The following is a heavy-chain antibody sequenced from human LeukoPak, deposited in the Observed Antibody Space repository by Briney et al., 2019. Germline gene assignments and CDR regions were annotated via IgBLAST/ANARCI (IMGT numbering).Heavy chain of an antibody. CDR1: GFSFSTSGVG. CDR2: IYWDDDK. D-gene: IGHD3-22*01. V-gene: IGHV2-5*02. J-gene: IGHJ4*02. CDR3: AHLTYYYDSSGYHYANYFDY. Sequence: SGPTLVKPTQTLTLTCTFSGFSFSTSGVGVGWIRQPPGTALELLALIYWDDDKRYSPSLKSRLTITKDTSKNQVVLTMTNMDPVDTATYYCAHLTYYYDSSGYHYANYFDYWGQGTLVTVSS.